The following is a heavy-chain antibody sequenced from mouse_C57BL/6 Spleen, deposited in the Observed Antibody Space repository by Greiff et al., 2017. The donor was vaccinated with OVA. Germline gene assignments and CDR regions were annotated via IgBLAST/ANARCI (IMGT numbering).Heavy chain of an antibody. CDR3: ARVTTVVVTDWYFDV. CDR2: IDPEDGET. D-gene: IGHD1-1*01. Sequence: EVKLQESGAELVKPGASVKLSCTASGFNIKDYYMHWVKQRTEQGLEWIGRIDPEDGETKYAPKFQGKATITADTSSNTAYLQLSSLTSEDTAVYYCARVTTVVVTDWYFDVWGTGTTVTVSS. V-gene: IGHV14-2*01. CDR1: GFNIKDYY. J-gene: IGHJ1*03.